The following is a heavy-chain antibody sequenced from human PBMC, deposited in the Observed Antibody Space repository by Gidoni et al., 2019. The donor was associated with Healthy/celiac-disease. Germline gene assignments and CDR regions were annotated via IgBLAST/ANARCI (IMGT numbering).Heavy chain of an antibody. CDR2: IYYSGST. V-gene: IGHV4-31*03. D-gene: IGHD3-3*01. CDR3: ARAPPALFWSGYANWFDP. J-gene: IGHJ5*02. Sequence: QVQLQESGPGLVKPSQTLSLTCTVSGGSISSGGYYWSWIRQHPGKGLEWIGYIYYSGSTYYNPSLKSRVTISVDTSKNQFSLKLSSVTAADTAVYYCARAPPALFWSGYANWFDPWGQGTLVTVSS. CDR1: GGSISSGGYY.